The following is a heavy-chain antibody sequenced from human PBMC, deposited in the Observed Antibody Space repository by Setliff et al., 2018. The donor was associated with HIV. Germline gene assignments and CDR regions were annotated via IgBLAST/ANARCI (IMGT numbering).Heavy chain of an antibody. Sequence: SETLSLTCAVYGESFSAYFWNWIRQPPGKGLECIGEINHSGNTNYNPSLKSRVTISVDTSKNQFSLKLNSVTAADTAVYYCATGLTMTPDYWGQGSLVTVSS. CDR3: ATGLTMTPDY. CDR1: GESFSAYF. J-gene: IGHJ4*02. CDR2: INHSGNT. V-gene: IGHV4-34*01. D-gene: IGHD7-27*01.